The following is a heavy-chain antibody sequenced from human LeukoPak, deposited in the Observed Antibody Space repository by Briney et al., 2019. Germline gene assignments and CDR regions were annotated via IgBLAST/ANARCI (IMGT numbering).Heavy chain of an antibody. V-gene: IGHV4-4*07. D-gene: IGHD3-10*01. Sequence: SETLSLTCTVSGGSISSYYWSWIRQPAGKGLEWIGRIHTSGSTYYNPSLKSRVTMSVDTSKNQFSLKLSSVTAADTAVYYCARGGETRTRNAFDIWGQGTMVTVSS. CDR1: GGSISSYY. J-gene: IGHJ3*02. CDR2: IHTSGST. CDR3: ARGGETRTRNAFDI.